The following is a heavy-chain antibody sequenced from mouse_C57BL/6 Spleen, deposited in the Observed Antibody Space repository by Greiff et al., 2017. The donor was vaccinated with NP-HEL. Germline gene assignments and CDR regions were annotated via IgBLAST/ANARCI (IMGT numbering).Heavy chain of an antibody. CDR2: IDPSDSYT. Sequence: QSCKASGYTFTSYWMHWVKQRPGQGLEWIGEIDPSDSYTNYNQKFKGKSTLTVDKSSSTAYMQLSSLTSEDSAVYYCARKGTTVPFAYWGQGTLVTVSA. CDR1: GYTFTSYW. V-gene: IGHV1-69*01. CDR3: ARKGTTVPFAY. D-gene: IGHD1-1*01. J-gene: IGHJ3*01.